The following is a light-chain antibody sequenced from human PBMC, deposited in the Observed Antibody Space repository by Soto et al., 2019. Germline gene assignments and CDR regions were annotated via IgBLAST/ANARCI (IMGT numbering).Light chain of an antibody. CDR2: KAS. J-gene: IGKJ4*01. V-gene: IGKV1-5*03. Sequence: DLQMTQSPSTLSASIGDRVTITCRASQSISTWLAWYQQKPGKAPKFLISKASRLETGVPSSFSGSGSGTEFTLTISSLQPDDFATYYCQQYDSYPLTFGGGTRVEIK. CDR3: QQYDSYPLT. CDR1: QSISTW.